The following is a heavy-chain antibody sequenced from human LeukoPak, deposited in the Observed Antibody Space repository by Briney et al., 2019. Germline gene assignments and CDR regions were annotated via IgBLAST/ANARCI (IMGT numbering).Heavy chain of an antibody. V-gene: IGHV4-38-2*02. CDR2: IYHSGST. CDR1: GYSISSGYY. J-gene: IGHJ4*02. CDR3: AKSSSSIFDY. D-gene: IGHD2-21*01. Sequence: SETLSLTCTVSGYSISSGYYWGWTRQPPGEGREGIGSIYHSGSTYYHPSLKSPVTISVDTSKNQFSLKLSSVPAADTAVYYCAKSSSSIFDYWGQGTLVTVSA.